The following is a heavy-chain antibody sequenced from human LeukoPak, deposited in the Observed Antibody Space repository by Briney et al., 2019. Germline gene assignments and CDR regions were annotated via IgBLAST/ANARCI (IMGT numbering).Heavy chain of an antibody. CDR1: GFTVSSNY. Sequence: GGSLRLSCAASGFTVSSNYMSWVRQAPGKGLEWVSVIYSGGSTYYADSVKGRFTISRDNSKNTLYLQMNSLRAEDTAVYYCARDRKNYYDSSGYYDAFGIWGQGTMVTVSS. J-gene: IGHJ3*02. V-gene: IGHV3-66*01. CDR2: IYSGGST. CDR3: ARDRKNYYDSSGYYDAFGI. D-gene: IGHD3-22*01.